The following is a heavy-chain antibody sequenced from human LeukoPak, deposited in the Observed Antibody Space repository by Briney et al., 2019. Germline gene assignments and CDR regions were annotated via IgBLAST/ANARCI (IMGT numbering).Heavy chain of an antibody. Sequence: ASVKVSCKASGYTFTGYYTHWVRQAPGQGLEWMGRINPNSGGTNYAQKFQGRVTMTRDTSISTAYMELSRLRSDDTAVYYCARLPNYYDSSGYLDNWFDPWGQGTLVTVSS. V-gene: IGHV1-2*06. CDR1: GYTFTGYY. J-gene: IGHJ5*02. D-gene: IGHD3-22*01. CDR3: ARLPNYYDSSGYLDNWFDP. CDR2: INPNSGGT.